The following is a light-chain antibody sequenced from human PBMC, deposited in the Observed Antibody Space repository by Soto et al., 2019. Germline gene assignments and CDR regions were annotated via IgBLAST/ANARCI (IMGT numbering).Light chain of an antibody. Sequence: QAVVTQPPSASGTPGQRVIISCSGSSSNIGSNFVYWYQQFPGTAPKLLIYRNDQRPSGVPDRFSGSKSDTSASLAISGLRSEDEADYYCATWDDSLSGRVFGGGTKLTVL. CDR2: RND. J-gene: IGLJ2*01. CDR3: ATWDDSLSGRV. V-gene: IGLV1-47*01. CDR1: SSNIGSNF.